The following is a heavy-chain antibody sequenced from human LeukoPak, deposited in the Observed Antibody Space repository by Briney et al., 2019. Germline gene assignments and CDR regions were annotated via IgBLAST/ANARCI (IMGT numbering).Heavy chain of an antibody. CDR1: GFTFSSYA. J-gene: IGHJ6*02. D-gene: IGHD6-6*01. CDR2: ISGSGGST. V-gene: IGHV3-23*01. Sequence: GGSLRLSCAASGFTFSSYAMSWVRQAPGKGLEWVSAISGSGGSTYYADSVKGRFTISRDNFKNTLYLQMNSLRAEDTAVYYCARRFGKELVHRYGMDVWGQGTTVTVSS. CDR3: ARRFGKELVHRYGMDV.